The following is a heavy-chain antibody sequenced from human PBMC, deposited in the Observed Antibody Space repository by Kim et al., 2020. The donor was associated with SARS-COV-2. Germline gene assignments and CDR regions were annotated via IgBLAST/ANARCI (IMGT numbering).Heavy chain of an antibody. J-gene: IGHJ4*02. D-gene: IGHD6-13*01. CDR3: ARSRSSID. CDR2: ISPGSGNT. V-gene: IGHV1-3*01. CDR1: GYTFTYYI. Sequence: ASVKVSCKASGYTFTYYIIQWMRQAPGQRLEWMGWISPGSGNTKYSQKFQGRVTITRDTSASTAYMELNSLRSEDTAVYYCARSRSSIDWGQGTLVTVSS.